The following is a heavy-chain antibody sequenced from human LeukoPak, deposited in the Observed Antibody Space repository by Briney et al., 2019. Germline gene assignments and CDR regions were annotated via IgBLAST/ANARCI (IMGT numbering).Heavy chain of an antibody. Sequence: PSETLSLTCAVYGGSFSGYYWSWSRQPPGKGLEWSGEINHGGSTNYNPSLKSRVTISVDTPKNQFSLKLSSVTAADPAVYYCARGRCSSTSCQNWFDPWGQGTLVTVSS. CDR2: INHGGST. J-gene: IGHJ5*02. CDR1: GGSFSGYY. V-gene: IGHV4-34*01. CDR3: ARGRCSSTSCQNWFDP. D-gene: IGHD2-2*01.